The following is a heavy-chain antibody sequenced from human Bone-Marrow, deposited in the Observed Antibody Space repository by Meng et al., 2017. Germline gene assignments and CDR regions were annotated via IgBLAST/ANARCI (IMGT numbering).Heavy chain of an antibody. V-gene: IGHV3-23*01. D-gene: IGHD2-21*02. CDR1: GFTFASYG. CDR2: ISNTGGTI. Sequence: GESLKISCAGSGFTFASYGMSWVRQAPGKGLEGVSVISNTGGTIYYADSLKGRFTISRDNSKNALFLQMNSLRAEDTAVYYCATRGDHGVHYFDYWGQGTLVTVSS. CDR3: ATRGDHGVHYFDY. J-gene: IGHJ4*02.